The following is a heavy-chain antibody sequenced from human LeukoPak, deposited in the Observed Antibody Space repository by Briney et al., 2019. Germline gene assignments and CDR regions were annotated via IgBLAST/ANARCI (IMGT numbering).Heavy chain of an antibody. CDR2: IYTSGST. D-gene: IGHD2-15*01. CDR1: GGSISSGSYY. CDR3: ARESVYCSGGSCYRLFDY. V-gene: IGHV4-61*02. J-gene: IGHJ4*02. Sequence: SETLSLTCTVSGGSISSGSYYWSWIRQPAGKGLEWIGRIYTSGSTNYNPSLKSRVTISVDTSKNQFSLKLSSVTAADTAVYYCARESVYCSGGSCYRLFDYWGQGTLVTVSS.